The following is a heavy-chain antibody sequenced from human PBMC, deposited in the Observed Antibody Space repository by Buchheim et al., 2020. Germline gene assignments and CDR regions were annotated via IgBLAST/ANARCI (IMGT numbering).Heavy chain of an antibody. CDR1: GDSISSFTW. V-gene: IGHV4-4*02. J-gene: IGHJ3*02. D-gene: IGHD3-22*01. CDR3: ATPCRGYKAFEI. CDR2: IYHSGSS. Sequence: QVQLQESGPGLVKPSGTLSLACAVSGDSISSFTWWSWVRQPPAKGLEWIGEIYHSGSSNYNPSLKSRVTISLDKSKNQISPQLTSVTAADTAVYYCATPCRGYKAFEIWGPGT.